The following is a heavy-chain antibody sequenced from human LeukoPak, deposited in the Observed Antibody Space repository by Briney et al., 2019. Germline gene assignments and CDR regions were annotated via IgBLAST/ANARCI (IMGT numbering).Heavy chain of an antibody. CDR3: ARDRYGGYDSGADY. J-gene: IGHJ4*02. D-gene: IGHD5-12*01. CDR1: GFTFSSHG. Sequence: PGGSLRLSCAASGFTFSSHGMHWVRQAPGKGLEYVSGVSSDGGSTHYANSVKGRFTISRDNSKNTLYLQMGSLRAEDMAVYYCARDRYGGYDSGADYWGQGTLVTVSS. CDR2: VSSDGGST. V-gene: IGHV3-64*01.